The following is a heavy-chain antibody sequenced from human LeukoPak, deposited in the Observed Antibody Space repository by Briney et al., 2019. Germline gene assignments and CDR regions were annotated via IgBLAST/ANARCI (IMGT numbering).Heavy chain of an antibody. CDR3: AKDLISARLVVPAARLDY. V-gene: IGHV3-23*01. J-gene: IGHJ4*02. CDR1: GFTFSSYA. D-gene: IGHD2-2*01. CDR2: ISGSGGST. Sequence: GGSLRLSCAASGFTFSSYATSWVRQAPGKGLEWVSAISGSGGSTYYADSVKGRFTISRDNSKNTLYLQMNSLRAEDTAVYYCAKDLISARLVVPAARLDYWGQGTLVTVSS.